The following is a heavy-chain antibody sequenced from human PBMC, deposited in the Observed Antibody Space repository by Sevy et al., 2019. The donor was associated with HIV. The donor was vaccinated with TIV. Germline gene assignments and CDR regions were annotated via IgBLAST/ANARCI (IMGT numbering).Heavy chain of an antibody. J-gene: IGHJ4*02. D-gene: IGHD2-15*01. CDR3: AKDISGCSGGSCYYFDY. V-gene: IGHV3-9*01. CDR2: ISWSGGSI. Sequence: GGSLRLSCAVSGFTFDDYAMHWVRQAPGKGLEWVSGISWSGGSIGYADSVKGRFTISRDNAKNSLYLQMNSLRAEDTALYYCAKDISGCSGGSCYYFDYWGQGALVTVSS. CDR1: GFTFDDYA.